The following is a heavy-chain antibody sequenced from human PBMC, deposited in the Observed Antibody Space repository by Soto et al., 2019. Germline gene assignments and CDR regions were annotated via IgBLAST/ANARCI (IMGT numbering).Heavy chain of an antibody. J-gene: IGHJ6*02. CDR3: ARTDRDFYGLDV. CDR2: ISAAGDP. V-gene: IGHV3-13*05. CDR1: GFTFRNYD. Sequence: VQLVESGGGLVQPGGSLRLSCEASGFTFRNYDMHWVRQGTGKGLEWVSGISAAGDPDYADSVEGRFTISRENAQNAFFLEVSSLRVGDTAVYYCARTDRDFYGLDVWGQGTTVIVSS.